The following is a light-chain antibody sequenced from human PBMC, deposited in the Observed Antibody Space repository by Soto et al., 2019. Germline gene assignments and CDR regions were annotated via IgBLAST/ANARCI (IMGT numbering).Light chain of an antibody. CDR3: QQRSDWPLT. V-gene: IGKV3-11*01. J-gene: IGKJ4*01. CDR1: QSVSSY. CDR2: DAS. Sequence: EIVLTQSPATLSLSPGERATLSCRASQSVSSYLAWYQQKPGQAPRLLIYDASNRATGIPARFSGSGSGTDFTLIISSLEPEDFAVYYCQQRSDWPLTFGGGTKVDIK.